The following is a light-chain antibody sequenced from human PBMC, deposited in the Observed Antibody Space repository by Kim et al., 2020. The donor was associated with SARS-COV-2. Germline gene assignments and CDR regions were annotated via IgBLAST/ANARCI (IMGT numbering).Light chain of an antibody. CDR2: DVN. J-gene: IGLJ3*02. V-gene: IGLV2-14*03. Sequence: QSITNTGTGTSREVGGNNYGSWYQQHPGRAPTLMIYDVNKRPSGVSTRFSGSKAGNTASLTISGLQAEDEADYHCSSYTRTDAYWVFGGGTQLTVL. CDR1: SREVGGNNY. CDR3: SSYTRTDAYWV.